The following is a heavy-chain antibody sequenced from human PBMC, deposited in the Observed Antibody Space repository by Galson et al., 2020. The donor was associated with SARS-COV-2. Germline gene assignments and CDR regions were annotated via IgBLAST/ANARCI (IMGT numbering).Heavy chain of an antibody. CDR3: ARDRGGGYGLDV. V-gene: IGHV3-53*01. CDR1: GFTVSANY. D-gene: IGHD3-16*01. CDR2: IYSDGST. Sequence: GGSLRLSCAASGFTVSANYMSWVRQAPGQGLEWVSVIYSDGSTSYADSVKGRITISRDTSKTTLYLQMNSRRAEDSAVYYCARDRGGGYGLDVWGQGTTVSVSS. J-gene: IGHJ6*02.